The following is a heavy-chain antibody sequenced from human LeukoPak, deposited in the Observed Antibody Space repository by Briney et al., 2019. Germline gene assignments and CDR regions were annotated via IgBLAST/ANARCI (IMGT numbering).Heavy chain of an antibody. V-gene: IGHV3-30*04. CDR1: GFTFSSYA. CDR3: AHGAVRGPMGDY. D-gene: IGHD3-10*01. J-gene: IGHJ4*02. Sequence: GGSLRLSCAASGFTFSSYAMHWVRQAPGKGLEWVAVISYDGSNKYYADSVKGRFTISRDNSKNTLYLQMNSLRAEDTAVYYCAHGAVRGPMGDYWGQGTLVTVSS. CDR2: ISYDGSNK.